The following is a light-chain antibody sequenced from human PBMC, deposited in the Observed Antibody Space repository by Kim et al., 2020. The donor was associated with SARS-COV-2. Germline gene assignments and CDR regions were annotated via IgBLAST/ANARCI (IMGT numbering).Light chain of an antibody. CDR2: DVS. J-gene: IGLJ1*01. CDR3: CSYAGSYTYV. V-gene: IGLV2-11*01. CDR1: SSDVGGYNF. Sequence: GQSLTISCTGTSSDVGGYNFVSWYHQHPGKAPKLMLYDVSKRPSGVPDRFSGSKSGNTASLTISGLQAEDEADYYCCSYAGSYTYVFGTGTKVTVL.